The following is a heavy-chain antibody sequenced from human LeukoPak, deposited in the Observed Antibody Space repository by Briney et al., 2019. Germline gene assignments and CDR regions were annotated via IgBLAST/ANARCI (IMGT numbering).Heavy chain of an antibody. CDR2: TFYNRGS. CDR1: GASISSNNW. V-gene: IGHV4-4*02. Sequence: SETLSLTCAVSGASISSNNWWIWVRQSPGKGLEWIGETFYNRGSNYNPSLKSRVTISVDTSKNQFSLKLTSVTAADTAVYYCARSSYMDVWGKGTTVTISS. J-gene: IGHJ6*03. CDR3: ARSSYMDV.